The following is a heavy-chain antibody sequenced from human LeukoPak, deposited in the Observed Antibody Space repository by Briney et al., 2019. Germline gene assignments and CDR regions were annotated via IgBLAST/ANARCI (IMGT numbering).Heavy chain of an antibody. CDR3: AKDFWVELYYYDSSGYQFDY. CDR1: GFTFSSYG. D-gene: IGHD3-22*01. Sequence: HPGGSLRLSCAASGFTFSSYGMHWVRQAPGKGLEWVAFIRYDGSNKYYADSVKGRFTISRDNSKNTLYLQMNSLRAEDTAVYYCAKDFWVELYYYDSSGYQFDYWGQGTLVTVSS. V-gene: IGHV3-30*02. CDR2: IRYDGSNK. J-gene: IGHJ4*02.